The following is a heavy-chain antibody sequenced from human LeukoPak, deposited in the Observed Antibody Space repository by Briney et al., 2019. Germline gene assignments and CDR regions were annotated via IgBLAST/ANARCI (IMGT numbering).Heavy chain of an antibody. CDR1: GFTFSSYA. J-gene: IGHJ4*02. V-gene: IGHV3-30*04. D-gene: IGHD3-9*01. CDR3: ARVRYFDWLLSDY. CDR2: ISYDGSNK. Sequence: GGSLRLSCAASGFTFSSYAMHWVRQAAGKGLEWVAVISYDGSNKYYADSVKGRFTISRDNSKNTLYLQMNSLRAEDTAVYYCARVRYFDWLLSDYWGQGTLVTVSS.